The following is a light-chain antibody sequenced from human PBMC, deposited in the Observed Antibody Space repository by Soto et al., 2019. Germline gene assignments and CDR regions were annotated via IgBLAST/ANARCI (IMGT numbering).Light chain of an antibody. CDR1: QSVSRS. Sequence: EIVXTHFPANLPILPGYSPTRSCRASQSVSRSLTWYQKKNXQXXXLLIYDDQTRDKGIPTRFSGSGSGTDSTRTISSIEHEDLAVYYCEQPTNSFGRGTKVDI. CDR3: EQPTNS. CDR2: DDQ. V-gene: IGKV3-11*01. J-gene: IGKJ4*01.